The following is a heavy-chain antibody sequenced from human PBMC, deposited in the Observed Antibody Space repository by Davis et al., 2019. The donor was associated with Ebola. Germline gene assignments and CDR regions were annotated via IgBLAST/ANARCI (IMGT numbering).Heavy chain of an antibody. D-gene: IGHD5-24*01. CDR1: GGSFSGYY. Sequence: ETLSLTCAVYGGSFSGYYWSWIRQPPGKGLEWIGEINHSGSTNYNPSLKSRVTISVDASKNQFSLKLSSVTAADTAVYYCARAQPVEMATMRPPGAFDIWGQGTMVTVSS. CDR2: INHSGST. J-gene: IGHJ3*02. CDR3: ARAQPVEMATMRPPGAFDI. V-gene: IGHV4-34*01.